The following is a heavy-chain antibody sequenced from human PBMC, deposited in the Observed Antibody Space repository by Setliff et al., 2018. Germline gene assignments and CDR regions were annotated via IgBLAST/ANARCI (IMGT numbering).Heavy chain of an antibody. D-gene: IGHD3-22*01. J-gene: IGHJ5*02. CDR2: IHHSGKA. CDR1: GFSISSGYY. Sequence: SETLSLTCAVSGFSISSGYYWGWIRQPPGKGLEWIVNIHHSGKAYYNPSLKSRATMSVDTSKNHVSLKLSSVTAADTAVYCCARAHTWSLPNDNSGYPGWFDPWGQGTLVTVSS. V-gene: IGHV4-38-2*01. CDR3: ARAHTWSLPNDNSGYPGWFDP.